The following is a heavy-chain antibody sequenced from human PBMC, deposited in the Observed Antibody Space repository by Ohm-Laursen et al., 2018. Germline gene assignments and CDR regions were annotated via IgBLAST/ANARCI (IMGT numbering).Heavy chain of an antibody. J-gene: IGHJ4*02. D-gene: IGHD3-10*01. CDR1: GYTFTSYD. Sequence: ASVKVSCKVSGYTFTSYDINWVRQATGQGLEWMGWMNPNSGNTGYAQKFQGRVTMTRNTSISTAYMELSSLRSEDTAVYYCARGYQGSSHFDYWGQGTLVTVSS. V-gene: IGHV1-8*01. CDR3: ARGYQGSSHFDY. CDR2: MNPNSGNT.